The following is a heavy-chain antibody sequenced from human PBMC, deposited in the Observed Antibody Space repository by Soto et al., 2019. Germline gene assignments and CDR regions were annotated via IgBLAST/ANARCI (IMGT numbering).Heavy chain of an antibody. J-gene: IGHJ4*02. CDR3: AKAQGGSYFDY. D-gene: IGHD2-15*01. Sequence: PGGSLRLSCAASGFTFSSNAMSWVRQAPGKGLEWVSGISSGGSTYYADSVKGRFTISRDNSKNMLYLQMNNLRAEDTAVYYCAKAQGGSYFDYWGQGTLVTVSS. V-gene: IGHV3-23*01. CDR1: GFTFSSNA. CDR2: ISSGGST.